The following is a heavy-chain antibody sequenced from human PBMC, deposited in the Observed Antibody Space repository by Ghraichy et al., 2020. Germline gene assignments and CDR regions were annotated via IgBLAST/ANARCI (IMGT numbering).Heavy chain of an antibody. CDR3: ARDWYDYIWGSYRTYFDY. CDR1: GFTFSPYS. Sequence: LSLTCAASGFTFSPYSMNWVRQAPGKGLEWVSYISSSSTNIYYADSVKGRFTISRDNAKNSLYLQMNSLRAEDTAVYYCARDWYDYIWGSYRTYFDYWGQGTLVTVSS. D-gene: IGHD3-16*02. J-gene: IGHJ4*02. V-gene: IGHV3-48*01. CDR2: ISSSSTNI.